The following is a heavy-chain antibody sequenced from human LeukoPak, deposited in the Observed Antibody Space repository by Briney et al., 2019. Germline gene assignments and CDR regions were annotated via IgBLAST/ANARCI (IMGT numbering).Heavy chain of an antibody. CDR3: ARGNLWFGELFSTNWFDP. D-gene: IGHD3-10*01. J-gene: IGHJ5*02. CDR1: GGSFSGYY. V-gene: IGHV4-34*01. Sequence: KSSETLSLTCAVYGGSFSGYYWSWIRQPPGKGLEWIGEINHSGSTNYNPSLKSRVTISVDTSKNQFSLKLSFVTAADTAVYYCARGNLWFGELFSTNWFDPWGQGTLVTVSS. CDR2: INHSGST.